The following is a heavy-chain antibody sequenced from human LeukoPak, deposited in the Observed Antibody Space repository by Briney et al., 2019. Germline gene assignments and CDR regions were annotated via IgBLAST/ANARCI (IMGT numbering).Heavy chain of an antibody. CDR3: ARDSYGDANFDS. CDR1: GFNFSKSG. Sequence: GGTLRLSCIASGFNFSKSGMNWVRQAPGKGLEWISGISDSSGRTYYADSVKGRFTISRDISKNAVYLQMNSLRAEDTAVYYCARDSYGDANFDSWGQGTLVTVSS. D-gene: IGHD4-17*01. J-gene: IGHJ4*02. V-gene: IGHV3-23*01. CDR2: ISDSSGRT.